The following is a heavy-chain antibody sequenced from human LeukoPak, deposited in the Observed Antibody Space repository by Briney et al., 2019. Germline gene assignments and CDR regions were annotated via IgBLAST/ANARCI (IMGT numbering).Heavy chain of an antibody. CDR2: INPNSGGT. J-gene: IGHJ6*03. D-gene: IGHD1-26*01. CDR1: GYTFTGYY. V-gene: IGHV1-2*02. CDR3: ARVTQIVGATIQGYYYYYMDV. Sequence: GASVKVSCKASGYTFTGYYMHWVRQAPGQGLEWMGWINPNSGGTNYAQKFQGRVTMTRDTSISTAYMELSRLRSDDTAVYYCARVTQIVGATIQGYYYYYMDVWGKGTTVTVSS.